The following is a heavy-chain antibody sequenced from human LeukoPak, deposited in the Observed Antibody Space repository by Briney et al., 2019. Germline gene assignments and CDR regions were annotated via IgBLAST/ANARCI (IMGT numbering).Heavy chain of an antibody. CDR1: RFTFRTYS. Sequence: PGGSLRFSCAPSRFTFRTYSMSWGRPAPGEGLEWVSSIISSRSYIYYADSVKSRFSISRDTATNSLYLQMNSVRAEDTAVYYCARDGMYYDSSGYDDQPGYFDYWGQGTLVTVSS. V-gene: IGHV3-21*01. D-gene: IGHD3-22*01. CDR3: ARDGMYYDSSGYDDQPGYFDY. J-gene: IGHJ4*02. CDR2: IISSRSYI.